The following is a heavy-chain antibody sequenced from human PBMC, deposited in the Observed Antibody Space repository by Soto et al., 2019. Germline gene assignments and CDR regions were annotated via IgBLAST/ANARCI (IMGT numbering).Heavy chain of an antibody. J-gene: IGHJ1*01. D-gene: IGHD2-15*01. CDR3: AKGGDIVVVVAATYEYFQH. Sequence: GGSLRLSCAASGFTFSSYAMSWVRQAPGKGLEWVSAISGSGGSTYYADSVKGRFTISRDNSKNTLYLQMNSLRAEETAVYYCAKGGDIVVVVAATYEYFQHWGQGTMVTVSS. CDR2: ISGSGGST. CDR1: GFTFSSYA. V-gene: IGHV3-23*01.